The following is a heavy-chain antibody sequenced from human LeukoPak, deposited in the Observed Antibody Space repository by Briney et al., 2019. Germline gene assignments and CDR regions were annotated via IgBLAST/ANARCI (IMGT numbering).Heavy chain of an antibody. J-gene: IGHJ4*02. CDR3: AREYYYGSGNYYNRIDS. D-gene: IGHD3-10*01. V-gene: IGHV1-2*02. Sequence: ASVKVSCKASGYTFTGYYMHWVRQAPGHGLGWMGWIDPNSGGTNYAQKFQGRVTMTRETSISTTYMVLNRLRSDDTAVYYCAREYYYGSGNYYNRIDSGGQGTLVTVS. CDR1: GYTFTGYY. CDR2: IDPNSGGT.